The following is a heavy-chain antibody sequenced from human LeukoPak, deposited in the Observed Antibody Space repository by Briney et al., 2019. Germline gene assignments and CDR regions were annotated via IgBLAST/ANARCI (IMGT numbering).Heavy chain of an antibody. D-gene: IGHD6-13*01. V-gene: IGHV4-30-2*01. CDR2: IYHSGST. CDR1: GGSISSGGYY. J-gene: IGHJ4*02. CDR3: ARDASSWYRGIDY. Sequence: SQTLSLTCTVSGGSISSGGYYRSWIRQPPGKGLEWIGYIYHSGSTYYNPSLKSRVTISVDRSKNQFSLKLSSVTAADTAVYYCARDASSWYRGIDYWGQGTLVTVSS.